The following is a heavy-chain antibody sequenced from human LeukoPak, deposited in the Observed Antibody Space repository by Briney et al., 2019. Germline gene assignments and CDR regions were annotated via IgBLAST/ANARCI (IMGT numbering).Heavy chain of an antibody. J-gene: IGHJ4*02. V-gene: IGHV1-69*13. CDR3: ARGYDCSGYFDY. D-gene: IGHD3-22*01. CDR2: IIPIFGTA. CDR1: GGTFSSYA. Sequence: GASVKVSCKASGGTFSSYAISWVRQAPGQGLEWMGGIIPIFGTANYAQKFQGRVTITADESTSTAYMELSSLRSEDTAVYYCARGYDCSGYFDYWGQGTLVTVSS.